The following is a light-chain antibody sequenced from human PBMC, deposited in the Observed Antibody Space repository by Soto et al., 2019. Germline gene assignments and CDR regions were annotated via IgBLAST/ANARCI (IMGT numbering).Light chain of an antibody. CDR2: VNS. J-gene: IGLJ1*01. V-gene: IGLV1-40*01. CDR3: QSYDSSLSEG. Sequence: QSVLTQPPSVSGAPGQRVTISCTGTSSNIWAGYDVHWYQQLPGAAPKLLIYVNSNRPSGVPDRFSGSKSCTSASLAITGLQAEDEADYYCQSYDSSLSEGFGTGTKVTVL. CDR1: SSNIWAGYD.